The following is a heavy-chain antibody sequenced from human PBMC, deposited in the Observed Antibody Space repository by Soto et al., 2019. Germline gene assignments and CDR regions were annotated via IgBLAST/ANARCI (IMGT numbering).Heavy chain of an antibody. J-gene: IGHJ4*02. CDR3: ARDLRHSSGWYILFDY. CDR1: GYTFTSYG. V-gene: IGHV1-18*01. D-gene: IGHD6-19*01. Sequence: ASVKVSCKASGYTFTSYGISWVRQAPGQGLEWMGWISAYNGNTNYAQKLQGRVTMTTNTSTSTAYMELRSLRSDDTAVYYCARDLRHSSGWYILFDYWGQGTLGTVSS. CDR2: ISAYNGNT.